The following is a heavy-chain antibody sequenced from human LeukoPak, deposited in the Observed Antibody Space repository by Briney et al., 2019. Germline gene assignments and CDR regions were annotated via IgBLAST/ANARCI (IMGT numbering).Heavy chain of an antibody. Sequence: PSETLSLTCAVYGGSFSGYYWSWIRQPPGKGLEWIGEINHSGSTNYNPSLKSRVTISVDTSKNQFSLKLSSVTAADTAVYYCARARTGEFDYWGQGTLVTVSS. CDR2: INHSGST. V-gene: IGHV4-34*01. D-gene: IGHD7-27*01. CDR1: GGSFSGYY. CDR3: ARARTGEFDY. J-gene: IGHJ4*02.